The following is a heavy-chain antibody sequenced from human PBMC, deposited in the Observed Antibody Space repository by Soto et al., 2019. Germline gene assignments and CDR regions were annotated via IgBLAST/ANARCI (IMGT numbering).Heavy chain of an antibody. CDR2: IRAYNGNT. J-gene: IGHJ3*02. CDR3: ARAGRLDAFDI. V-gene: IGHV1-18*01. Sequence: GREWMGWIRAYNGNTNYAQKLQGRVTMTTDTSTGTAYMELRSLRSDDTAVDYCARAGRLDAFDIWGQRTSVPVSS.